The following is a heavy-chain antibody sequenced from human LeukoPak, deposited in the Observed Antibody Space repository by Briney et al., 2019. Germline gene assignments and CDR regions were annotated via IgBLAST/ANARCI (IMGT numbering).Heavy chain of an antibody. J-gene: IGHJ4*02. Sequence: PGGSLRLSCAASGFTFSSYWMSWVRQAPGKGLEWVANIKHDGSEKYYVASVKGRFTISRDNSKNTLYLQMNSLRAEDTAVYYCAKVEWLRFNNYWGQGTLVTVSS. CDR3: AKVEWLRFNNY. CDR1: GFTFSSYW. CDR2: IKHDGSEK. V-gene: IGHV3-7*03. D-gene: IGHD5-12*01.